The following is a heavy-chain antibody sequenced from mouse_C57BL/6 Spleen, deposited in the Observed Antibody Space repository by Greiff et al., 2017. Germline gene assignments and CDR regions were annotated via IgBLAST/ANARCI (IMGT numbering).Heavy chain of an antibody. J-gene: IGHJ4*01. CDR3: ARSYYAMDY. CDR1: GYTFTSYW. Sequence: QVQLQQPGAELVMPGASVKLSCKASGYTFTSYWMHWVKQRPGQGLEWIGEIDPSDSYTNYNQKFKGKSTLTVYKSSSTAYMQLSSLTSEDSAVYYCARSYYAMDYWGQGASVTVSS. CDR2: IDPSDSYT. V-gene: IGHV1-69*01.